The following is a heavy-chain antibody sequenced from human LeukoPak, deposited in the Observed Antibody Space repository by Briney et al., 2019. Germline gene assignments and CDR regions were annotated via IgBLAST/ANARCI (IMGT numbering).Heavy chain of an antibody. CDR1: GGSISSYY. J-gene: IGHJ6*03. CDR3: ARGCQQQHYYYYYYMDV. Sequence: SETLSLTCTVSGGSISSYYWSWIRQPPGKGLEWIGYIYYSGSTNYNPSLKSRVTISVDTSKNQFSLKLSSVTAADTAVYYCARGCQQQHYYYYYYMDVWGKGTTVTVSS. D-gene: IGHD6-13*01. V-gene: IGHV4-59*12. CDR2: IYYSGST.